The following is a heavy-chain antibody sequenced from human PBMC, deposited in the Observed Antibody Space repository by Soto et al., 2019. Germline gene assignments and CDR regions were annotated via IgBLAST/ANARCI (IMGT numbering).Heavy chain of an antibody. CDR1: GFNFITYS. CDR3: AKSMEVDY. Sequence: KPGGSLRLSCAASGFNFITYSLSWVRQAPGKGLEWVASISSSAVYIDYADSVKGRFTISRDNANNSLYLQMDSLRAEDTAVYYCAKSMEVDYWGQGTLVTVSS. CDR2: ISSSAVYI. V-gene: IGHV3-21*01. J-gene: IGHJ4*02. D-gene: IGHD3-10*01.